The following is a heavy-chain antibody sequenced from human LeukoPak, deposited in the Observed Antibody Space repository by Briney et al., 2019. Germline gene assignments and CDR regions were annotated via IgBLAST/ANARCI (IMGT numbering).Heavy chain of an antibody. Sequence: SETLSLTCTVSGGSISSYYWSWIRQPPGKGLEWIGYIYYSGSTNYNPSLKSRVTISVDTSKNQFSLKLSSVTAADTAVYYCARGTGRLGATTHFDYWGQGTLVTVSS. V-gene: IGHV4-59*01. D-gene: IGHD1-26*01. CDR3: ARGTGRLGATTHFDY. J-gene: IGHJ4*02. CDR1: GGSISSYY. CDR2: IYYSGST.